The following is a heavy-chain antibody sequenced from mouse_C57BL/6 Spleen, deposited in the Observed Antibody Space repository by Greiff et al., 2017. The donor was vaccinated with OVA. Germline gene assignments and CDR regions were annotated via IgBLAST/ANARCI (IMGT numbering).Heavy chain of an antibody. CDR1: GYTFTDYN. CDR2: INPNNGGT. J-gene: IGHJ1*03. CDR3: ARGSRDWYFDV. Sequence: SGPELVKPGASVKMSCKASGYTFTDYNMHWVKQSHGKSLEWIGYINPNNGGTSYNQKFKGKATLTVNKSSSTAYMELRSLTSEDSAVYYCARGSRDWYFDVWGTGTTVTVSS. V-gene: IGHV1-22*01. D-gene: IGHD1-1*01.